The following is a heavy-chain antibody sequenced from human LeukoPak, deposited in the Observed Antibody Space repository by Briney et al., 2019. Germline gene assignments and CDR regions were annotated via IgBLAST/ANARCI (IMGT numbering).Heavy chain of an antibody. Sequence: GRSLRLSCAAAGFTVSSNYMSLVRQAPGKGLDWVSEIYRGGSTYYADSVQGRFPLSRDNSKSTLYLQMNSLRAEDTAVYYCARGREDYYDSSGYYVLFDYWGQGTLVTVSS. CDR2: IYRGGST. V-gene: IGHV3-53*01. CDR3: ARGREDYYDSSGYYVLFDY. D-gene: IGHD3-22*01. CDR1: GFTVSSNY. J-gene: IGHJ4*02.